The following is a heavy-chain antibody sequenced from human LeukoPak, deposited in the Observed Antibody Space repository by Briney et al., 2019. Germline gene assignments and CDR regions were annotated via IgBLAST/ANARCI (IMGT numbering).Heavy chain of an antibody. D-gene: IGHD2-15*01. CDR3: ARGWGERGKCRGGTCNNAQFDY. CDR2: ISSSATNI. Sequence: GGSLRLSCAASGFSFSSYEMNWVRLAPGKGLEWVSHISSSATNIYYADSVKGRFTISRDNSKNSRYLQMNSLRVEDKDVYYCARGWGERGKCRGGTCNNAQFDYWGRGTLVTVSS. V-gene: IGHV3-48*03. CDR1: GFSFSSYE. J-gene: IGHJ4*02.